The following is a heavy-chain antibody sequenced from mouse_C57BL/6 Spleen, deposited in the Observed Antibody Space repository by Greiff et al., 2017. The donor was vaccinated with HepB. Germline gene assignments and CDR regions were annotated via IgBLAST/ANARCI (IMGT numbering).Heavy chain of an antibody. CDR3: AREGVP. CDR2: ISDGGSYT. V-gene: IGHV5-4*01. J-gene: IGHJ3*01. CDR1: GFTFSSYA. Sequence: EVKLMESGGGLVKPGGSLKLSCAASGFTFSSYAMSWVRQTPEKRLEWVATISDGGSYTYYPDNVKGRFTISRDNAKNNLYLQMSHLKSEDTAMYYCAREGVPWGQGTLVTVSA. D-gene: IGHD6-1*01.